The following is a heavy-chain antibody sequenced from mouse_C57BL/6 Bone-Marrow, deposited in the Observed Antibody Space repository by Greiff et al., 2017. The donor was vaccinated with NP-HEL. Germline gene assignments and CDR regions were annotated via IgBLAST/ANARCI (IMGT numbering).Heavy chain of an antibody. D-gene: IGHD2-5*01. CDR1: GYTFTSYW. Sequence: QVQLKQPGAELVRPGTSVKLSCKASGYTFTSYWMHWVKQRPGQGLEWIGVIDPSDSYTNYNQKFKGKATLTVDTSSSTAYMQLSSLTSEDSAVYYCARDYSNYPDYFDYWGQGTTLTVSS. CDR3: ARDYSNYPDYFDY. J-gene: IGHJ2*01. V-gene: IGHV1-59*01. CDR2: IDPSDSYT.